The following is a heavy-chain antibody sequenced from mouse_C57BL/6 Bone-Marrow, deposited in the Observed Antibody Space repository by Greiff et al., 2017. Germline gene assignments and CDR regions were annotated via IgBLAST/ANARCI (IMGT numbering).Heavy chain of an antibody. Sequence: EVKLQESGAELVKPGASVKLSCTASGFNIKDYYIHWVKQRTEQGLEWIGRIDPDDGETNYAPKFQDKATITADTSSNTAYLQLSSLTSEDTAVYYCTRSLIYYGTNYWGQGTTLTGAS. CDR2: IDPDDGET. CDR3: TRSLIYYGTNY. D-gene: IGHD1-1*01. J-gene: IGHJ2*01. CDR1: GFNIKDYY. V-gene: IGHV14-2*01.